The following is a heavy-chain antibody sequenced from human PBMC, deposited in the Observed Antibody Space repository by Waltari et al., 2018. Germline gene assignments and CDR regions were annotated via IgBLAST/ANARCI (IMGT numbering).Heavy chain of an antibody. V-gene: IGHV4-30-4*08. CDR2: IYYSGRT. J-gene: IGHJ4*02. CDR1: GGSISSGDYY. Sequence: QVQLQESGPGLVKPSQTLSLTCTVSGGSISSGDYYWSWISQPPGKGLEWIGYIYYSGRTYYNPSLKSRVTISVDTSKNQFSLKLSSVTAADTAVYYCARDGDSSSSGGVDYWGQGTLVTVSS. CDR3: ARDGDSSSSGGVDY. D-gene: IGHD6-6*01.